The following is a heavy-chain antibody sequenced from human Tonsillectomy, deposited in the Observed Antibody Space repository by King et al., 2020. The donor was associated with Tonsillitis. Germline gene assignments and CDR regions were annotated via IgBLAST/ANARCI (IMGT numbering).Heavy chain of an antibody. V-gene: IGHV3-23*04. CDR2: ISGGGDST. D-gene: IGHD6-13*01. J-gene: IGHJ4*02. Sequence: VQLVESGGGLVQPGGSLRLSCAASGFTFSSYAMNWVRQAPGKGLEWVSAISGGGDSTYDADSVKGRFTISRDNSKNTLYLQMKSLRDEDTAVYYCAKENTATSGPDYFDYWGQGTLVTVSS. CDR3: AKENTATSGPDYFDY. CDR1: GFTFSSYA.